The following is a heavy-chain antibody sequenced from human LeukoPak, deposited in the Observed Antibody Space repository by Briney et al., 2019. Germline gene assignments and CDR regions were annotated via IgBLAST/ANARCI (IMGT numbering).Heavy chain of an antibody. CDR3: ATGFGSSWSDAFDI. J-gene: IGHJ3*02. V-gene: IGHV1-24*01. Sequence: ASVKVSCKVSGYTLTELSMHWVRQAPGKGLEWMGGFDPEDGETIYAQKFQGRVTMTEDTSTDTAYMELSSLRSEDTAVYYCATGFGSSWSDAFDIWGQGTMATVSS. CDR2: FDPEDGET. CDR1: GYTLTELS. D-gene: IGHD6-13*01.